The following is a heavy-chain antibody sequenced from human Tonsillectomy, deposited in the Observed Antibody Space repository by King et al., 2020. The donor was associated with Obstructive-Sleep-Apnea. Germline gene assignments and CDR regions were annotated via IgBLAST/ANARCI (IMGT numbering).Heavy chain of an antibody. V-gene: IGHV4-39*01. CDR1: GGSLSSSSDY. CDR2: SYYRGST. CDR3: ATHTTAWRPVDS. Sequence: QLQESGPGLVKSSETLSLTCTVSGGSLSSSSDYWGWIRQPPEKGLECIGSSYYRGSTYYNPSLKSRLTISVDTSKNQFSLKLGSVTAADTALYYCATHTTAWRPVDSWGQGTLVTVSS. D-gene: IGHD1-14*01. J-gene: IGHJ4*02.